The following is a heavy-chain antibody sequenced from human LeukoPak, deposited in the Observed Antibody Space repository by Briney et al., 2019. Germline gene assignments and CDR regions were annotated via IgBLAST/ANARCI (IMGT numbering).Heavy chain of an antibody. CDR2: INPNSGGT. Sequence: ASVKVPCKASGYTFTGYYMHWVRQAPGQGLEWMAWINPNSGGTHYAQKFQGRVTMTRDTSISTAYMNLSRLRSDDTAVYYCARAYYGDYYYYGMDVWGQGTTVTVSS. V-gene: IGHV1-2*02. CDR1: GYTFTGYY. CDR3: ARAYYGDYYYYGMDV. J-gene: IGHJ6*02. D-gene: IGHD4-17*01.